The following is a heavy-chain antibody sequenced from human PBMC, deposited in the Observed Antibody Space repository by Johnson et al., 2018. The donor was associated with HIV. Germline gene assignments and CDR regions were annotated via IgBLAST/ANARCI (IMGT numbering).Heavy chain of an antibody. CDR2: INWNGGST. V-gene: IGHV3-20*04. Sequence: VQLVESGGGVVRPGGSLRLSCAASGFTFDDYCMSWVRQAPGKGLEWVSGINWNGGSTDYADSVKGRFTISRDNAKNSLYLQMNSLRAEDTAVYYCAKDSRYSYGPDAFDIWGQGTMVTVSS. J-gene: IGHJ3*02. D-gene: IGHD5-18*01. CDR3: AKDSRYSYGPDAFDI. CDR1: GFTFDDYC.